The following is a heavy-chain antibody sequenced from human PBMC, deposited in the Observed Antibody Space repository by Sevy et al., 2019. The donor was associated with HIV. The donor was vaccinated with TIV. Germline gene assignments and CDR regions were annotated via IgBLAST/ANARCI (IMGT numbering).Heavy chain of an antibody. D-gene: IGHD1-7*01. CDR1: GFTFSNYW. V-gene: IGHV3-7*01. CDR2: INQDGGEK. J-gene: IGHJ4*02. Sequence: GGSLRLSCAVSGFTFSNYWMSWVRQAPGKGLECVANINQDGGEKYYLDSVKGRFFVSRDNAKNSLYLQMDSLRAEDTAVYYRAREQITGAKPYYFDYWGQGTLVTVSS. CDR3: AREQITGAKPYYFDY.